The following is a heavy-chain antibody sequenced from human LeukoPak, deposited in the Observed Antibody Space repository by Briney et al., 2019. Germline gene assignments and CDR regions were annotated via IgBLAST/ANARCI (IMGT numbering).Heavy chain of an antibody. CDR2: INHSGSS. CDR3: ARGEDGDYYFQH. Sequence: PSGTLSLTCAVYGGSFSGYYWSWIRQPPGKGLEWIWEINHSGSSNYNPSLKSRVTISVDTSKNQFSLKLSSVTAADTAVYYCARGEDGDYYFQHWGQGTLVTVSS. CDR1: GGSFSGYY. J-gene: IGHJ1*01. V-gene: IGHV4-34*01. D-gene: IGHD4-17*01.